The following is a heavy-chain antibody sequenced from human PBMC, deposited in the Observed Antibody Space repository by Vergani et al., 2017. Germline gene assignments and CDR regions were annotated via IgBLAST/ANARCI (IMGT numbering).Heavy chain of an antibody. J-gene: IGHJ6*02. V-gene: IGHV4-39*07. Sequence: QLQLQESGPGLVKPSETLSLTCTVSGGSISSSSYYWGWLRQPPGKGLEWIGRIYCSGSTYYNPSLKSRVTISVDTSKNQFSLKLSCVTAADTAVYYCAGGRRRQSLYGMDVWGQGTTVTVSS. CDR3: AGGRRRQSLYGMDV. CDR2: IYCSGST. CDR1: GGSISSSSYY.